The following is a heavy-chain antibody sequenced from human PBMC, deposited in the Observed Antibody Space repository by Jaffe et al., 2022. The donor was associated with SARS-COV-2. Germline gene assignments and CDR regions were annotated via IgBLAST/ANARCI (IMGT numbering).Heavy chain of an antibody. CDR1: GFTFSTYG. CDR3: AKGTNYYDSGTYYEPLDY. V-gene: IGHV3-23*04. Sequence: EVQLVESGGGLVQPGGSLRLSCAASGFTFSTYGMSWVRQAPGMGLQCVSSISGSGGSTYYVDSVKGRFTISRDNSKNMMYLQMNSLRAEDTAVYYCAKGTNYYDSGTYYEPLDYWGQGTLVTVSS. J-gene: IGHJ4*02. D-gene: IGHD3-10*01. CDR2: ISGSGGST.